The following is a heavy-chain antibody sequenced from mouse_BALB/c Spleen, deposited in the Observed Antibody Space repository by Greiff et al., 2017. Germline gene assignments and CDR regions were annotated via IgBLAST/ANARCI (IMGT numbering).Heavy chain of an antibody. Sequence: DVKLVESGGGLVQPGGSLKLSCAASGFTFSSYGMSWVRQTPDKRLELVATINSNGGSTYYPDSVKGRFTISRDNAKNTLYLQMSSLKSEDTAMYYCAVITTATYFDVWGAGTTVTVSS. CDR2: INSNGGST. V-gene: IGHV5-6-3*01. J-gene: IGHJ1*01. D-gene: IGHD1-2*01. CDR1: GFTFSSYG. CDR3: AVITTATYFDV.